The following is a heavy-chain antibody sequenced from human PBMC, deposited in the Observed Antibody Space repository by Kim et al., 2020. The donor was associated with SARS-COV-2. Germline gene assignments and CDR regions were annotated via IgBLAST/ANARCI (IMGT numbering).Heavy chain of an antibody. D-gene: IGHD6-13*01. J-gene: IGHJ4*02. V-gene: IGHV1-18*01. CDR3: VRDSVVAAAGPKL. Sequence: YAQKLQGRVTMTTDTSTSTAYMELRSLRSDDTAVYYCVRDSVVAAAGPKLWGQGTLVTVSS.